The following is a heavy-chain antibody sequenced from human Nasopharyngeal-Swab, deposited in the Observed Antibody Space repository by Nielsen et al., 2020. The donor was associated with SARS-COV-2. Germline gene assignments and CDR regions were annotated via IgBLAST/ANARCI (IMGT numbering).Heavy chain of an antibody. J-gene: IGHJ4*02. CDR1: GYIFSNYW. D-gene: IGHD6-13*01. CDR3: ARHGYSSSWYEANFDY. Sequence: GESLKISCKGSGYIFSNYWIGWVRQMPGKGLEWMGIIYPGDSDTRYSPSFQGQVTISADKSISTAYLQWSSLKASDTAMYYCARHGYSSSWYEANFDYWGQGTLVTVSS. V-gene: IGHV5-51*01. CDR2: IYPGDSDT.